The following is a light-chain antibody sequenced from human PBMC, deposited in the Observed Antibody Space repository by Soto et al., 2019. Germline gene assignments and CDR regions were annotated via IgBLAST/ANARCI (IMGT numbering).Light chain of an antibody. CDR3: SSYTTRSTQV. V-gene: IGLV2-14*01. CDR2: EVS. CDR1: SSDIGTYNY. J-gene: IGLJ3*02. Sequence: QSVLTQPASVSGSPGQSITISCTGTSSDIGTYNYVSWYQQHPGKVPKLMIYEVSNRPSGVSNRFSGSKSGNTASLAIYGLQAEDEADYYCSSYTTRSTQVFGGGTKVTVL.